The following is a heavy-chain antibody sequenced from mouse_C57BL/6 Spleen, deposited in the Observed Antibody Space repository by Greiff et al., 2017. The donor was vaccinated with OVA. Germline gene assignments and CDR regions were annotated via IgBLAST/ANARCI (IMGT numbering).Heavy chain of an antibody. CDR3: TRLENYYGSSERVYAMDY. CDR2: IDPETGGT. D-gene: IGHD1-1*01. Sequence: QVQLKESGAELVRPGASVTLSCKASGYTFTDYEMHWVKQTPVHGLEWIGAIDPETGGTAYNQKFKGKAILTADTSSSTAYMELRSLTSEDSAVYYCTRLENYYGSSERVYAMDYWGQGTSVTVSS. J-gene: IGHJ4*01. CDR1: GYTFTDYE. V-gene: IGHV1-15*01.